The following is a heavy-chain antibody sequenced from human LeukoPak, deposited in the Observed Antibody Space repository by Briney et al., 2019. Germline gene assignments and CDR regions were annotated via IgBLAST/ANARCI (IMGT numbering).Heavy chain of an antibody. D-gene: IGHD3-10*01. J-gene: IGHJ4*02. CDR3: ARDWQQDYYGSGSYFDY. V-gene: IGHV3-30*02. CDR1: GFTFSSYG. CDR2: IRYDGSNK. Sequence: GGSLRLSCAASGFTFSSYGMHWVRQAPGKGLEWVAFIRYDGSNKYYADSVKGRFTISRDNSKNTLYLQMNSLRAEDTAVYYCARDWQQDYYGSGSYFDYWGQGTLVTVSS.